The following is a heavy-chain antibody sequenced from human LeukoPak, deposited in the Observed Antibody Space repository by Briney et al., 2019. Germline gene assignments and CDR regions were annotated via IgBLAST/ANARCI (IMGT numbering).Heavy chain of an antibody. CDR1: GYTFTGYY. CDR2: INPNSGGT. V-gene: IGHV1-2*02. J-gene: IGHJ6*02. CDR3: ARNSNNYYYIMDV. Sequence: ASVKVSCKASGYTFTGYYMHWVRQAPGQGLEWMGWINPNSGGTNYAQKFQGRVTMTRDTSISTACMELSRLRSDDTAVYYCARNSNNYYYIMDVWGQGTTVTVSS.